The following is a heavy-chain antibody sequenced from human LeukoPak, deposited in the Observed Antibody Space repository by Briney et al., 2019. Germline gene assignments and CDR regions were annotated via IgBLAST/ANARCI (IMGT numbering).Heavy chain of an antibody. Sequence: GASVKVSCKTSGYTFPSYDINWVRQATGQGREWMGWMNPNSGNTGYAQKFQGRVTITRNTSITTAYMELSSLRSEGTAVYYCARGPKWSGSYYYFDYWGQGTLVTVSS. CDR2: MNPNSGNT. CDR1: GYTFPSYD. J-gene: IGHJ4*02. D-gene: IGHD1-26*01. V-gene: IGHV1-8*01. CDR3: ARGPKWSGSYYYFDY.